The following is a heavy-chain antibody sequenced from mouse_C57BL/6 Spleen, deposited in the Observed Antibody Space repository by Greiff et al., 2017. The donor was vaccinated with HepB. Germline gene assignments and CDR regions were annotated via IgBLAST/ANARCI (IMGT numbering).Heavy chain of an antibody. CDR2: IYPGDGDT. J-gene: IGHJ3*01. V-gene: IGHV1-82*01. CDR3: ARRDREAWFAY. CDR1: GYAFSSSW. D-gene: IGHD3-1*01. Sequence: VKLMESGPELVKPGASVKISCKASGYAFSSSWMNWVKQRPGKGLEWIGRIYPGDGDTNYNGKFKGKATLTADTSSSTAYMQLSSLTSEDSAVYFWARRDREAWFAYWGQGTLVTVSA.